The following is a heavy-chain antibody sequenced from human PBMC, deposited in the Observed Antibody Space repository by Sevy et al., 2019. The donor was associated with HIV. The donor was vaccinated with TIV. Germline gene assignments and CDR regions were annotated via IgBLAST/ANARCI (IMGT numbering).Heavy chain of an antibody. J-gene: IGHJ3*02. Sequence: SGPTLVKPTQTLTLTCTFSGFSLSTTEVGVGWIRQPPGKALEWLALIYWNDDRRYSPSLKSRLTITKDTSKNQVVLTMTYMDPVDTATYYCAHTSYDTSGYYNHDAFDIWGQGTMVTVSS. V-gene: IGHV2-5*01. CDR2: IYWNDDR. CDR1: GFSLSTTEVG. D-gene: IGHD3-22*01. CDR3: AHTSYDTSGYYNHDAFDI.